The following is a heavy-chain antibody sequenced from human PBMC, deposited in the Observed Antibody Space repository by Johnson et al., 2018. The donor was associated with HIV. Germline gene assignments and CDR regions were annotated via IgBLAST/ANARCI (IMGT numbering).Heavy chain of an antibody. CDR3: STGDIVGVFAAIRLPLHDAFDI. V-gene: IGHV3-30*04. Sequence: QVRLVESGGGVVQPGRSLRLYCAASGFTFSSYAMHWVRQAPGKGLEWVAVISYDGSNKYYADSVKGRFTISRDNSKNTLYLQMNSLKTEDTAVYYCSTGDIVGVFAAIRLPLHDAFDIWGQGTMVTVSS. CDR2: ISYDGSNK. CDR1: GFTFSSYA. J-gene: IGHJ3*02. D-gene: IGHD2-15*01.